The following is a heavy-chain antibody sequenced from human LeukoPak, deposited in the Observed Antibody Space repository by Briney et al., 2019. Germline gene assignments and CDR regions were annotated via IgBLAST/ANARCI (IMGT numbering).Heavy chain of an antibody. CDR1: GGSISSGGYY. J-gene: IGHJ4*02. V-gene: IGHV4-31*03. D-gene: IGHD6-19*01. CDR3: ARSPRAGIAVAGTGSFDY. Sequence: PSETLSLTCTVSGGSISSGGYYWSWIRQLPGKGLEWIGYIYYTGNTYYNPSLKSRVAISVDTSKNQFSLKLSSVTAADTAVYYCARSPRAGIAVAGTGSFDYWGQGTLVTVSS. CDR2: IYYTGNT.